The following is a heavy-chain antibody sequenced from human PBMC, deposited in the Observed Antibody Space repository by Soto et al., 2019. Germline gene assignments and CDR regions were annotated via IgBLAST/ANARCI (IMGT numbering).Heavy chain of an antibody. J-gene: IGHJ4*02. CDR2: IIPMVGTA. D-gene: IGHD5-18*01. V-gene: IGHV1-69*12. Sequence: QVQLVQSGAEVKKPECSVKVSCKAPGGTFSTYAISWVRQAPGQGLEWTGGIIPMVGTANYAQRFQDRVTITADESTNTVYMELRSLRSEDTAVYFCASGIQLWLRRINNGYSGWGQGTLVTVSS. CDR3: ASGIQLWLRRINNGYSG. CDR1: GGTFSTYA.